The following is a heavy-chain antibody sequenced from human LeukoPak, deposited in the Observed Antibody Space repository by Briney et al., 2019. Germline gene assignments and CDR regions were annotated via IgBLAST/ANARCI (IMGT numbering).Heavy chain of an antibody. CDR2: IGGGGSS. Sequence: GGSLRLSCTASGFSFSNSAMTWVRQAPGKGLEWVSSIGGGGSSYYAGSVKGRFTISRDNSKNTVYLQMNNLRAEDTAVYYCARDWMAAAAGVSLNAFDIWGQGTMVTVSS. CDR3: ARDWMAAAAGVSLNAFDI. V-gene: IGHV3-23*01. CDR1: GFSFSNSA. D-gene: IGHD6-13*01. J-gene: IGHJ3*02.